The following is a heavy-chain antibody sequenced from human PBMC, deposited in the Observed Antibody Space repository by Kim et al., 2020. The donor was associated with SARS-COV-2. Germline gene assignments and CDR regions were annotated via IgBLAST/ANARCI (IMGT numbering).Heavy chain of an antibody. D-gene: IGHD3-16*01. V-gene: IGHV6-1*01. CDR2: TYYRSKWYN. Sequence: SQTLSLTCAISGDRVSSNSAAWTWIRQSPSRGLEWLGGTYYRSKWYNDYALSMKSRITISPDTSKNQFSLQLTSATPEDTAVYYCARGGIGWFDPWGQGTPVTVSS. J-gene: IGHJ5*02. CDR1: GDRVSSNSAA. CDR3: ARGGIGWFDP.